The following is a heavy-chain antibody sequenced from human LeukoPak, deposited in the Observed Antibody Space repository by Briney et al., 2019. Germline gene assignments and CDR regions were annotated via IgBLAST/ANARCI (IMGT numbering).Heavy chain of an antibody. V-gene: IGHV4-34*01. CDR3: AGISKYYYCSGNVIDY. D-gene: IGHD3-10*01. CDR1: GGSFSGYY. J-gene: IGHJ4*01. CDR2: INHSGST. Sequence: SETLSLTCAVYGGSFSGYYWSWIRQPPGKGLEWIGEINHSGSTNYNPSLKSRATISVDASKNQFSLKLSSVTAADTAVYYCAGISKYYYCSGNVIDYWGQGTLVTVSS.